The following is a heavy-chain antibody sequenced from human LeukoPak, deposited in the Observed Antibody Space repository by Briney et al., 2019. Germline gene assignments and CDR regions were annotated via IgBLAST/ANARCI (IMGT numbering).Heavy chain of an antibody. CDR1: GGSISSGGYY. J-gene: IGHJ4*02. CDR2: IKQDGSEK. V-gene: IGHV3-7*01. Sequence: ETLSLTCTVSGGSISSGGYYWSWARQAPGKGLEWVANIKQDGSEKYYVDSVKGRFTISRDNAKNSLYLQMNSLRAEDTAVYYCARDEDGFDYWGQGTLVTVSS. CDR3: ARDEDGFDY.